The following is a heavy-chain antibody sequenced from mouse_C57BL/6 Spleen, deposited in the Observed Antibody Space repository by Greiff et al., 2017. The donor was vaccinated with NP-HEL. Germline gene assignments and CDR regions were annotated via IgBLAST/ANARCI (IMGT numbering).Heavy chain of an antibody. CDR3: TTGGWVDY. CDR1: GFNIKDDY. J-gene: IGHJ2*01. V-gene: IGHV14-4*01. D-gene: IGHD3-2*02. Sequence: EVQLQQSGAELVRPGASVKLSCTASGFNIKDDYMHWVKQRPEQGLEWIGWIDPENGDTEYASKFQGKATITADTSSNTAYLQLSSLTSEDTAVYYCTTGGWVDYWGQGTTLTASS. CDR2: IDPENGDT.